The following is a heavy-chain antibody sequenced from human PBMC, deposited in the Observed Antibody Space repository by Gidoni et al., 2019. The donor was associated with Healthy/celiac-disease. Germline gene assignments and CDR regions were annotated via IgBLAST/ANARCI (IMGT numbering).Heavy chain of an antibody. J-gene: IGHJ6*03. Sequence: QVQLQESGPGLVKPSQTPSLTCTVSGRSISSGGYYWSWIRQHPGKVLEWIGYIYYSGTTYYNPSLKSRVTISVDTSKNQFSLKLSSVTAADTAVYYCARARKRYCSGGSCYSYMDVWGKGTTVTVSS. D-gene: IGHD2-15*01. CDR3: ARARKRYCSGGSCYSYMDV. CDR2: IYYSGTT. CDR1: GRSISSGGYY. V-gene: IGHV4-31*03.